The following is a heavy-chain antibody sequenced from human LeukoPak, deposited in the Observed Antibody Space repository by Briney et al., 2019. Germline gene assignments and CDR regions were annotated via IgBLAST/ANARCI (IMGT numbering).Heavy chain of an antibody. Sequence: GGSLGLSCAASGFTFSSYGMHWVRQAPGKGLEWVALIKPDGSNKYYADSVKGRFTISRDNSKNTLHLQMNSLRAEDTAVYYCARSRAFDYWGQGTLVTVSS. V-gene: IGHV3-30*02. CDR1: GFTFSSYG. J-gene: IGHJ4*02. CDR2: IKPDGSNK. D-gene: IGHD2/OR15-2a*01. CDR3: ARSRAFDY.